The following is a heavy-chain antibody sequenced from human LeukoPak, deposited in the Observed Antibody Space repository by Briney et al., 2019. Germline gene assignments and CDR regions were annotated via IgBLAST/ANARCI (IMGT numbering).Heavy chain of an antibody. D-gene: IGHD3-22*01. J-gene: IGHJ4*02. CDR1: GFTFSDHY. CDR3: AREKLPYYYDSSGYYYDY. V-gene: IGHV3-72*01. Sequence: GGSLRLSCAASGFTFSDHYMDWVRQAPGKGLEWVGRTRNKANSYTTEYAASVKGRFTISRDDSKNSLYLQMSSLKTEDTAVYYCAREKLPYYYDSSGYYYDYWGQGTLVTVSS. CDR2: TRNKANSYTT.